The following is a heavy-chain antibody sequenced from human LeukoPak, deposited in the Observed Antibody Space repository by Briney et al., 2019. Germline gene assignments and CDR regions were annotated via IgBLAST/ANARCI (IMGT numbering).Heavy chain of an antibody. CDR2: ISSRGSTI. V-gene: IGHV3-48*03. D-gene: IGHD4-23*01. Sequence: GGPLRLSCAVSGFAFRSYEMNWVGQAPGKGLEWVLYISSRGSTIYYADSVEGRFTISRDNAKNSLYLQMNSLRAEDTAVYYCARDRYGGNPYYFDYWGQGTLVTVSS. J-gene: IGHJ4*02. CDR3: ARDRYGGNPYYFDY. CDR1: GFAFRSYE.